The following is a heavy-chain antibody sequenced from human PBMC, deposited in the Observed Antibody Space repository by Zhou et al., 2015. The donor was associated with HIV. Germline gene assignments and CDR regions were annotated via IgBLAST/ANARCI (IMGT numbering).Heavy chain of an antibody. CDR2: IIPIFGTA. Sequence: QVQLVQSGAEVKKPGSSVKVSCKASGGTFSSYAISWVRQAPGQGLEWMGGIIPIFGTANYAQKFQGRVTITADESTSTAYMELSSLRSEDTAVYYCARPYYYDSSGYWDDAFDIWGQGTMVTVSS. V-gene: IGHV1-69*01. CDR1: GGTFSSYA. D-gene: IGHD3-22*01. CDR3: ARPYYYDSSGYWDDAFDI. J-gene: IGHJ3*02.